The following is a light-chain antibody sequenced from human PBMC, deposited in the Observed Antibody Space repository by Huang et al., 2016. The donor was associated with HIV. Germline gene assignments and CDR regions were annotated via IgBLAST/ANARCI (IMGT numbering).Light chain of an antibody. CDR2: MVS. CDR3: QQSFSVPRT. V-gene: IGKV1-39*01. J-gene: IGKJ1*01. CDR1: QNITKS. Sequence: DIQMTQSPPSLSASVGDRVTFTCRAGQNITKSLNLYQQKPGKAPKLLIYMVSTLESGVPARFSGSGSGSRFTLKIGNLQPEDFATDYCQQSFSVPRTFG.